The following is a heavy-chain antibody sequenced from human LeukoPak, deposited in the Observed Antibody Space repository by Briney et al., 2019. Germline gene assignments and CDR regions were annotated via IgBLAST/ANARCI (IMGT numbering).Heavy chain of an antibody. CDR2: IYYSGST. CDR1: RGSISGYY. CDR3: ARTVAAAGKYYYYYYMDV. D-gene: IGHD6-13*01. Sequence: SETLSLTCTVSRGSISGYYWGWIRQPPGKGLEWIGSIYYSGSTYYNPSLKSRVTISVDTSKNQFSLKLSSVTAADTAVYYCARTVAAAGKYYYYYYMDVWGKGTTVTVSS. V-gene: IGHV4-39*01. J-gene: IGHJ6*03.